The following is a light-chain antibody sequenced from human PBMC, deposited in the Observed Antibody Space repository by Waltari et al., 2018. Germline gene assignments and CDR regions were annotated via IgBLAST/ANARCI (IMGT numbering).Light chain of an antibody. Sequence: AIQLTQSPSSLSASVGDSVTITCRASQDISSALAWYQQKSGKAPKLLIYDASNLESGVPSRFSGSGSGTDFTLTISSLQPEDFATYYCQQFNSYLPTFGGGAKVEIK. CDR1: QDISSA. J-gene: IGKJ4*01. CDR3: QQFNSYLPT. V-gene: IGKV1-13*02. CDR2: DAS.